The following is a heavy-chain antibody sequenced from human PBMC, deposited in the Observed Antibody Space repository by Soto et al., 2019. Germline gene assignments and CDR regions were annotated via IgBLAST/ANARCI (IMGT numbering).Heavy chain of an antibody. CDR2: ISGSGGST. J-gene: IGHJ5*02. Sequence: PGGSLRLSCAASGFTFSSYAMSWVRQAPGKGLEWVSAISGSGGSTYYADSVKGRFTISRDNSKNTLYLQMNSLRAEDTAVCYCAKGAPIVVDPSGWFDPWGQGTLVTVSS. CDR3: AKGAPIVVDPSGWFDP. D-gene: IGHD2-2*01. V-gene: IGHV3-23*01. CDR1: GFTFSSYA.